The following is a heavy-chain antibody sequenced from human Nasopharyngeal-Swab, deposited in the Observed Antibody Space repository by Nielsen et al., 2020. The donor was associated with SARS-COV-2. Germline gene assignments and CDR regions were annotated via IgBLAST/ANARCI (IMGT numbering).Heavy chain of an antibody. CDR1: GFTFSTFW. J-gene: IGHJ4*02. CDR3: AGAVAGATDY. CDR2: IKEDGSQK. V-gene: IGHV3-7*03. D-gene: IGHD1-26*01. Sequence: GESLKISCAVSGFTFSTFWMTWVRQAPGKGLEWVANIKEDGSQKYYLDSVKGRFTISRDNAKNSLYLQMNSLRAEDTAIYFCAGAVAGATDYWGQGTLVTVSS.